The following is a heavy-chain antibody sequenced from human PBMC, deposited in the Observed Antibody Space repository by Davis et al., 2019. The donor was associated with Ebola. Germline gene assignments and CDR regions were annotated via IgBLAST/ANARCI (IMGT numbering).Heavy chain of an antibody. J-gene: IGHJ2*01. V-gene: IGHV2-26*01. CDR3: ARREYSSSSVLGWWYFDL. CDR1: GFSLSHARMG. CDR2: IFSNDEK. D-gene: IGHD6-6*01. Sequence: SGPTLAQPTETLTLTCTVSGFSLSHARMGVSWIRQPPGKALEWLAHIFSNDEKSYSTSLKSRLTISKDTSKSQVVLTMTNMDPVDTATYYCARREYSSSSVLGWWYFDLWGRGTLVTVSS.